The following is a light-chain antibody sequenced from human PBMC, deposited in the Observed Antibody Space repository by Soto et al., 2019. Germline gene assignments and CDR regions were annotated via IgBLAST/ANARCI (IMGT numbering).Light chain of an antibody. CDR2: EVS. CDR1: SSDVGSYNY. Sequence: QSVLTQPASVSGSPGQSITTSCTGTSSDVGSYNYVSWYQQHPGKAPKLMIYEVSDRPSGISSRFSGSKSGNTASLTISGLQTEDEDDYYCSSYTSSSTLFGTGTKVTVL. V-gene: IGLV2-14*01. J-gene: IGLJ1*01. CDR3: SSYTSSSTL.